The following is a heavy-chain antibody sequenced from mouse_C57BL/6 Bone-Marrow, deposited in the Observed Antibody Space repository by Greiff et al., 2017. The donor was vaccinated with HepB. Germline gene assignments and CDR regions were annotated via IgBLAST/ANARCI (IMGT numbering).Heavy chain of an antibody. D-gene: IGHD1-1*01. J-gene: IGHJ2*01. CDR2: ISSGGSYT. Sequence: EVKLVESGGDLVKPGGSLKLSCAASGFTFSSYGMSWVRQTPDKRLEWVATISSGGSYTYYPDSVKGRFTISRDNAKNTLYLQMSSLKSEDTAMYYCARPPTTVVAYFDYWGQGTTLTVSS. CDR1: GFTFSSYG. CDR3: ARPPTTVVAYFDY. V-gene: IGHV5-6*01.